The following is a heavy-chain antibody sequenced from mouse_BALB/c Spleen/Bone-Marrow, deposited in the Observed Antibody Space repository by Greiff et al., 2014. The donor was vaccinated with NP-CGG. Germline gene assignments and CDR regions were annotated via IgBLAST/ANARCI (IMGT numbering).Heavy chain of an antibody. CDR2: IDPANGDT. V-gene: IGHV14-3*02. CDR3: TRPSFYYGSSYWYFDV. D-gene: IGHD1-1*01. Sequence: EVQLQQSGSELVKPGASVKLSCAASGFNIKDTYMHWVKQRPEQGLEWIGRIDPANGDTKYGPKFQGKATITADTSSNTAYLQLSSLTSEDTAVYYCTRPSFYYGSSYWYFDVWGAGTTATVSS. CDR1: GFNIKDTY. J-gene: IGHJ1*01.